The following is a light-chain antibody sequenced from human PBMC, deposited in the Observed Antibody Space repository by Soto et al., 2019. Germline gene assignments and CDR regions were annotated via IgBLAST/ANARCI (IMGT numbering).Light chain of an antibody. CDR3: KHYDSWSPFT. CDR2: DAS. J-gene: IGKJ4*02. Sequence: EIVMTQSPVTLSVSPGERATLSCRASQSINRKVAWYQQKPGQAPRLLISDASIRATGIPARFSGSVSGTEFTLTISSLQSEDFAVYYCKHYDSWSPFTFGGGTKVEIK. V-gene: IGKV3-15*01. CDR1: QSINRK.